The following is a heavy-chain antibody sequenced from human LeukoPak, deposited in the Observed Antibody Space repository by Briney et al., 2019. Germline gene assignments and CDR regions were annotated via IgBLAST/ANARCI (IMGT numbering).Heavy chain of an antibody. CDR3: ARGSPVIVVVVAATLYNWFDP. J-gene: IGHJ5*02. CDR2: INPNSGGT. CDR1: GYTFTGYY. V-gene: IGHV1-2*04. Sequence: ASVKVSCKASGYTFTGYYTHWVRQAPGQGLEWMGWINPNSGGTNYAQKFQGWVTMTRDTSISTAYMELSRLRSDDTAVYYCARGSPVIVVVVAATLYNWFDPWGQGTLVTVSS. D-gene: IGHD2-15*01.